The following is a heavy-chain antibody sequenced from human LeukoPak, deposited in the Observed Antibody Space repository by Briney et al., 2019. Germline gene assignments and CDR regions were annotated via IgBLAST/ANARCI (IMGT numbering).Heavy chain of an antibody. V-gene: IGHV3-30*03. CDR2: ISYDGSNK. Sequence: GGSLRLSCAASGFTFSSYGMHWVRQAPGKGLEWVTLISYDGSNKYYADSVKGRFTISRDNAKNSLYLQMNSLRAEDTALYYCASVTGDYWGQGTLVTVSS. CDR3: ASVTGDY. J-gene: IGHJ4*02. CDR1: GFTFSSYG. D-gene: IGHD2/OR15-2a*01.